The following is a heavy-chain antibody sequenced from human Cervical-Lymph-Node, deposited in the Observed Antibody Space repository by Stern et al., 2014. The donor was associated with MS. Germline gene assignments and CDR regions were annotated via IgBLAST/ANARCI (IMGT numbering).Heavy chain of an antibody. CDR3: AKSQSRNIAVAGTP. J-gene: IGHJ5*02. CDR1: GFTFSNYA. V-gene: IGHV3-23*04. CDR2: ISGSGGST. Sequence: VQLVQSGGGLVQPGGSLRLSCAASGFTFSNYAMNWVRQAPGKGLEWVSVISGSGGSTYYADSVKGRFTISRDNSKNTLYLQMNSLRAEDTAVYYCAKSQSRNIAVAGTPWGQGTLVTVSS. D-gene: IGHD6-19*01.